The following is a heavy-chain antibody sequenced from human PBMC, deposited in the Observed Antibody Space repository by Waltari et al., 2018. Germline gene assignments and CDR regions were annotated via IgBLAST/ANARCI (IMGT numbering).Heavy chain of an antibody. CDR1: GFLFGDYG. J-gene: IGHJ4*02. D-gene: IGHD2-2*01. Sequence: EVQVVESGGGLVQPGRSLRLSCISSGFLFGDYGMSWVRQAPGKGREWVCYTRSLRFGGATEYAASVKGRFTVSRDESKSIAYLQMTSLTTEDTAVYYCSRGRTETGAKYYVDFWGQGTLVTVSS. V-gene: IGHV3-49*04. CDR2: TRSLRFGGAT. CDR3: SRGRTETGAKYYVDF.